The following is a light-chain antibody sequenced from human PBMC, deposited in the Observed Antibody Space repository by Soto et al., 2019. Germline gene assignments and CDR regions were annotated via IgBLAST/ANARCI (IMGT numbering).Light chain of an antibody. CDR3: CSYAGSYTWV. J-gene: IGLJ3*02. V-gene: IGLV2-11*01. Sequence: QSALTQPRSVSGSPGQSVTISCTGTSSDVGGYNYVSWYQQYPGKAPKLMMYDVSKRPSGVPDRFSGSKSGKTAFLTISGVQADDEADYYCCSYAGSYTWVFGGGTKVTVL. CDR2: DVS. CDR1: SSDVGGYNY.